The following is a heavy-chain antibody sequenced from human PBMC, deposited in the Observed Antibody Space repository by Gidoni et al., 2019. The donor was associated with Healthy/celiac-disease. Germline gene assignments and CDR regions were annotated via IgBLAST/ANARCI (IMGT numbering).Heavy chain of an antibody. CDR2: IYPGDSDT. V-gene: IGHV5-51*01. CDR1: GYSFTSYW. CDR3: ARFSPRVGKIGYFDY. Sequence: EVQLVQSGAEVKMPGESLKISCKGSGYSFTSYWIGWVRQMPGKGLECMGIIYPGDSDTRYSPSFQGQVTISADKSISTAYQQWSSLKASDNAMYYCARFSPRVGKIGYFDYWGQGTLVTVSS. J-gene: IGHJ4*02. D-gene: IGHD1-26*01.